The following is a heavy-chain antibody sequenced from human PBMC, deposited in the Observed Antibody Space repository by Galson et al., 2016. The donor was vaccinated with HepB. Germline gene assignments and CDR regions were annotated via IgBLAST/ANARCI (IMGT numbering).Heavy chain of an antibody. CDR3: ARDLPDDSVEYVDVFDL. J-gene: IGHJ3*01. V-gene: IGHV3-11*01. Sequence: SLRLSCAASGFTFSTYAMSWVRQAPGKGLEWISYISRSGDSMLYAASVRGRFSISRDNAKKSLYLQMTNLRAEDTAVYYCARDLPDDSVEYVDVFDLWGQGTMVTVSS. D-gene: IGHD4-17*01. CDR2: ISRSGDSM. CDR1: GFTFSTYA.